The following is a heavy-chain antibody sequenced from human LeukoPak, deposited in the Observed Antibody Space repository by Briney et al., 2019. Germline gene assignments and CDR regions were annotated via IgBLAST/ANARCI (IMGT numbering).Heavy chain of an antibody. CDR3: ASEVSAAGGSWFDP. Sequence: PSETLSLTCTVSGGSISSSSYYWGWIRQPPGKGLEWIGSIYYSGSTYYNPSLKSRVTISVDTSKNQFSLKLSSVTAADTAVYYCASEVSAAGGSWFDPWGQGTLVTVPS. CDR2: IYYSGST. J-gene: IGHJ5*02. CDR1: GGSISSSSYY. V-gene: IGHV4-39*01. D-gene: IGHD6-13*01.